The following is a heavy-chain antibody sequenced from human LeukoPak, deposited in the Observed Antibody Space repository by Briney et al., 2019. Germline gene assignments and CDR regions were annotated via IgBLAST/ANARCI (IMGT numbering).Heavy chain of an antibody. V-gene: IGHV3-33*01. CDR3: ARGPSITMVRGVNSHYYGMDV. J-gene: IGHJ6*02. CDR1: GFTFSSYG. D-gene: IGHD3-10*01. Sequence: PGGSLRLSWAASGFTFSSYGMHWVRQAPGKGLEWVAVIWYDGSNKYYADSVKGRFTISRDNSKNTLYLQMNSLRAEDTAVYYCARGPSITMVRGVNSHYYGMDVWGQGTTVTVSS. CDR2: IWYDGSNK.